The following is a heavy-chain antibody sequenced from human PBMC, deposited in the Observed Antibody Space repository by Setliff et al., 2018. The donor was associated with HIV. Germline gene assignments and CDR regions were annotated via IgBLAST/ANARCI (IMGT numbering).Heavy chain of an antibody. V-gene: IGHV3-23*01. CDR1: GFTFSSYG. CDR3: AKNFYSSPWSPLDY. CDR2: ISGSGGHT. J-gene: IGHJ4*02. D-gene: IGHD6-19*01. Sequence: PGGSLRLSCAASGFTFSSYGMHWVRQAPGKGLEWVSGISGSGGHTYYAESVKGRFTISRDNSKNTLFLQMNSLRTEDTAVYYCAKNFYSSPWSPLDYWGQGTLVTVSS.